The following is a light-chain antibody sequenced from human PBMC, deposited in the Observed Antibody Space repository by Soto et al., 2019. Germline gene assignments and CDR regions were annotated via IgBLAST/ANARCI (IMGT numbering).Light chain of an antibody. J-gene: IGLJ2*01. CDR2: DVT. CDR1: SSDVGGYNY. V-gene: IGLV2-14*01. CDR3: SSYTSISTLV. Sequence: QSALTQPASVSGSPGQSITISCTGTSSDVGGYNYVSWYQQHPGKAPKLIIYDVTNRPSGVSNRFSGSKSGNTASLTISGLQAADEADYYCSSYTSISTLVFGGGTKLT.